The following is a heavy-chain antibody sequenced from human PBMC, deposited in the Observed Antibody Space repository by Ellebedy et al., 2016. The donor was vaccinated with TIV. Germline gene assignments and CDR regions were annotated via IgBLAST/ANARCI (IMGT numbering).Heavy chain of an antibody. Sequence: GESLKISCAVSGFSVSGHFMNWVRQAPGKGLEWVSIIYTGGGTNYTDSVRGRFTISRDDSKNTLYLQMSSLRTEDTAVYYCARDPGGGGEYGDNWFDPWGQGTLVTVSS. CDR1: GFSVSGHF. D-gene: IGHD4-17*01. V-gene: IGHV3-66*01. CDR3: ARDPGGGGEYGDNWFDP. CDR2: IYTGGGT. J-gene: IGHJ5*02.